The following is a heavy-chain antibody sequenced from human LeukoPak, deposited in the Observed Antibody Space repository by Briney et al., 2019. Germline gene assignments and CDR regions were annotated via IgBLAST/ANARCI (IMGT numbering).Heavy chain of an antibody. V-gene: IGHV3-21*01. CDR1: GFXFSSYT. Sequence: GGSLRLSCAASGFXFSSYTMNWVRQAPGKGLKWVSSISSSTTYIYYADSVKGRFTISRDNAKNSLYLQLNSLRAEDTAVYYCARGQDYYDSSGYYYALDFWGQGTLVTVSS. J-gene: IGHJ4*02. D-gene: IGHD3-22*01. CDR3: ARGQDYYDSSGYYYALDF. CDR2: ISSSTTYI.